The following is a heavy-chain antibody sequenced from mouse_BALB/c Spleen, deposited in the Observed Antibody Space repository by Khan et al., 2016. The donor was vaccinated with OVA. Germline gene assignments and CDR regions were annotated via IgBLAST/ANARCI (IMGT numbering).Heavy chain of an antibody. CDR3: ARREDI. J-gene: IGHJ2*01. V-gene: IGHV2-9*02. CDR1: GFSLTSYG. CDR2: IWAGGST. Sequence: QVQLKESGPGLVAPSQSLSITCTVSGFSLTSYGVHWVRQPPGKGLEWLGVIWAGGSTNYNSALMSRLSFSKDNSNSQVFLQMNSLQTDDTAMYYGARREDIWGQGTTLTVSS. D-gene: IGHD1-3*01.